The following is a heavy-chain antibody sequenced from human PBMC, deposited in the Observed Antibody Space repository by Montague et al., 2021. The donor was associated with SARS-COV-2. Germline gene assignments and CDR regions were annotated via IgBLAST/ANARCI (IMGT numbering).Heavy chain of an antibody. CDR3: ARGDGEMATVNSGGPFYYFDS. CDR1: GGSISSYY. J-gene: IGHJ4*02. D-gene: IGHD5-24*01. V-gene: IGHV4-59*13. CDR2: IYYSGST. Sequence: SETLSLTCTVSGGSISSYYWSWIRQPPGKGLEWIGYIYYSGSTNYNPSLKSPVTISVDTSKNQFSLKLSSVTAADTAVYYCARGDGEMATVNSGGPFYYFDSWGQGTLVTVSS.